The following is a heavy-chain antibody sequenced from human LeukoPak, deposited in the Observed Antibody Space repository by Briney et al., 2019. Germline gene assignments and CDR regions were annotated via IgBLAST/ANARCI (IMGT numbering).Heavy chain of an antibody. Sequence: SETLSLTCAVYGESFSSYYWSWIRQPPGKGLEWIGEINHSGNTNYNPSLKSRVTISVDTSKNQFSLRLSSVTAADTAVYYCARVDGDGYNIPDYWGQGTLVTVSS. CDR2: INHSGNT. D-gene: IGHD5-24*01. CDR3: ARVDGDGYNIPDY. J-gene: IGHJ4*02. CDR1: GESFSSYY. V-gene: IGHV4-34*01.